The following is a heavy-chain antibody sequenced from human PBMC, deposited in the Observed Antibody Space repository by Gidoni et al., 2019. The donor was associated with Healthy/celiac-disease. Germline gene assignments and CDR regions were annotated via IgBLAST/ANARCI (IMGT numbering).Heavy chain of an antibody. Sequence: QVQLVQSGAEGKKPGSSVKVSCKASGGTFSSYAISWVRQAPGQGLEWMGGIIPICGTANYAQKFQGRVTITADESTSTAYMELSSLRSEDTAVYYCARGEPDYYDSSGYHYFDYWGQGTLVTVSS. CDR2: IIPICGTA. CDR1: GGTFSSYA. D-gene: IGHD3-22*01. V-gene: IGHV1-69*01. CDR3: ARGEPDYYDSSGYHYFDY. J-gene: IGHJ4*02.